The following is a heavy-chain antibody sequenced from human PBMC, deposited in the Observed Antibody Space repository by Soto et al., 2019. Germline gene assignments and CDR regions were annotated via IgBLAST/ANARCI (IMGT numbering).Heavy chain of an antibody. CDR2: ISGSGDST. J-gene: IGHJ4*02. D-gene: IGHD3-22*01. CDR3: VTRNYYDSSGYYYWYYFDF. Sequence: EVQLLESGGGFVQPGGSLRLSCAASGITFSNYAMSWVRQAPGKGLEWVSVISGSGDSTYYAESVKGRFTISRDNSKNTLHLQMNSLGAEDTALYYCVTRNYYDSSGYYYWYYFDFWGQGTLVTVSS. V-gene: IGHV3-23*01. CDR1: GITFSNYA.